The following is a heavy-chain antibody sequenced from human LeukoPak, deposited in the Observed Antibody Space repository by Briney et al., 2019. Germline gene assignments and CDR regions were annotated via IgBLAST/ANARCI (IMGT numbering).Heavy chain of an antibody. D-gene: IGHD3-9*01. CDR3: VRDLNY. CDR1: GFTFTSYW. V-gene: IGHV3-74*01. J-gene: IGHJ4*02. Sequence: GSLKLSCVGSGFTFTSYWMDWVRQTPGKGLVWVSRIKYDGGTSYADSVKGRFTISRDNAKNTLYLQMNSLRAEDSAMYSCVRDLNYWGQGTLVTVSS. CDR2: IKYDGGT.